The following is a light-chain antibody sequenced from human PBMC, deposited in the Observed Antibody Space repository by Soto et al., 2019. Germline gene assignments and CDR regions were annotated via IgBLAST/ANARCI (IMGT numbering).Light chain of an antibody. CDR2: DVT. V-gene: IGLV2-11*01. CDR3: CSYAGSPRYV. CDR1: NSDVGAYNY. J-gene: IGLJ1*01. Sequence: QSALTQPRSVSGSPGQSVTISCTGTNSDVGAYNYVSWYQQHPGKAPKVMIYDVTERPSGVPDRFSGSKSGNTASLTISVLQAEDEADYYCCSYAGSPRYVLGTGTKVTVL.